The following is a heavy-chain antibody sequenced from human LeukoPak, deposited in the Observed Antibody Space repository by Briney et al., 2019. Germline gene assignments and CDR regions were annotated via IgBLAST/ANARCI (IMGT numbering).Heavy chain of an antibody. Sequence: PSETLSLTCTVSGGSISSSSYYWGWIRQPRGKGLEWIGSMYYSGSTYYKPSLKSQVTISVDRAKNRFSLKLSSVTAADTAVYYCARVGRVLDIVLMVYANPNVDAFDIWGQGTMVTVSS. V-gene: IGHV4-39*07. J-gene: IGHJ3*02. D-gene: IGHD2-8*01. CDR3: ARVGRVLDIVLMVYANPNVDAFDI. CDR2: MYYSGST. CDR1: GGSISSSSYY.